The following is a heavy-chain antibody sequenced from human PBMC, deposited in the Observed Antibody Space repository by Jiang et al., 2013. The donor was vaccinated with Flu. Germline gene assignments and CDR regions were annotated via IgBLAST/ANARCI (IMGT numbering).Heavy chain of an antibody. Sequence: VQLVESGGGLVQPGGSLRLSCAASGFTFSTYTMNWVRQAPGKGLEWVSGINDSGGTTYFADSAKGRFTISRDNSKNTLYLQMNSLRAEDTAVYYCATGYSTSSPRKDYWGQGTLVIVSS. CDR1: GFTFSTYT. J-gene: IGHJ4*02. D-gene: IGHD6-6*01. CDR2: INDSGGTT. V-gene: IGHV3-23*04. CDR3: ATGYSTSSPRKDY.